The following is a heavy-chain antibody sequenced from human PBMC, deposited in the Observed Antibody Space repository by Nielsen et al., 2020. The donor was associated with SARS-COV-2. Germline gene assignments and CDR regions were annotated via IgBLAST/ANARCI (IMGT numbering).Heavy chain of an antibody. V-gene: IGHV3-9*01. Sequence: GGSLRLSCAASGFTFDDYAMHWVRQAPGKGLEWVSGISWNSGSIGYADSVKGRFTISRDNAKNSLYLQMNSLRAEDTALYYCAKAQDPTGLPPGTLLQEHLWG. D-gene: IGHD1-14*01. J-gene: IGHJ6*01. CDR3: AKAQDPTGLPPGTLLQEHL. CDR2: ISWNSGSI. CDR1: GFTFDDYA.